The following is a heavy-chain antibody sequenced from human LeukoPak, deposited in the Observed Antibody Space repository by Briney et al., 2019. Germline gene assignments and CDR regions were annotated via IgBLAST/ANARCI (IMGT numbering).Heavy chain of an antibody. Sequence: GGSLGLSCEASGFTFSSYAMSWARQVPGKGLEWVSVISGSGDNTYYADSVKGRFTISRDNSKNMLYLQMNSLRAEDTAVYYCAKWKYSNSGIDDYWGQGTLVTVSS. D-gene: IGHD6-6*01. CDR3: AKWKYSNSGIDDY. J-gene: IGHJ4*02. V-gene: IGHV3-23*01. CDR2: ISGSGDNT. CDR1: GFTFSSYA.